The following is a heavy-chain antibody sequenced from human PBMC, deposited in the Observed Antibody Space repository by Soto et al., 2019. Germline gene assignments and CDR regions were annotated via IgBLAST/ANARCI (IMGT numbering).Heavy chain of an antibody. Sequence: SVKVSCKASGGTFSSYAISWVRQAPGQGLEWMGGIIPIFGTANYAQKFQGRVTITADESTSTAYMELSSLRSEDTAVYYCARGYYYDGSVYEWSYYYGMDFWGKGTTVTVSS. CDR2: IIPIFGTA. CDR1: GGTFSSYA. J-gene: IGHJ6*04. CDR3: ARGYYYDGSVYEWSYYYGMDF. V-gene: IGHV1-69*13. D-gene: IGHD3-22*01.